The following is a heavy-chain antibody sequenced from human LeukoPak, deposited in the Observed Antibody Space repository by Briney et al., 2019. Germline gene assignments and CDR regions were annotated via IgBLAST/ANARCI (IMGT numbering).Heavy chain of an antibody. CDR3: ARGPYCGGDCYFAY. CDR1: GGSIGSYY. J-gene: IGHJ4*02. V-gene: IGHV4-59*08. D-gene: IGHD2-21*01. Sequence: PSETLSLTCTVSGGSIGSYYWGWIRQPPGKGLEYIAYIHYSGSTNYNPSLKSRVTMSVDTSRNQFSLKLSSVTAADTAVYYCARGPYCGGDCYFAYWGQGTLVTVSS. CDR2: IHYSGST.